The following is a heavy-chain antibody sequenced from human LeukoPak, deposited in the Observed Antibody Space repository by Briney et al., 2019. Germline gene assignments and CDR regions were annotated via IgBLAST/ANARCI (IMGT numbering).Heavy chain of an antibody. Sequence: PGGSPRLSCAASGFTFSSYEMNWVRQAPGKGLEWVSYISSSGSTIYYADSVKGRFTISRDNAKNSLYLQMNSLRAEDTAVYYCAREDILTGYFIDYWGQGTLVTVSS. V-gene: IGHV3-48*03. D-gene: IGHD3-9*01. J-gene: IGHJ4*02. CDR2: ISSSGSTI. CDR3: AREDILTGYFIDY. CDR1: GFTFSSYE.